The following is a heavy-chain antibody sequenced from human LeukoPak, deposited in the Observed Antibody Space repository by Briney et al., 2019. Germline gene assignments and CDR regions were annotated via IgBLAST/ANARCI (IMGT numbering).Heavy chain of an antibody. V-gene: IGHV4-30-2*02. J-gene: IGHJ3*02. CDR3: ARRNCGGDCGPKGESAFDI. CDR2: IYHSGST. Sequence: TSQTLSLTCTVSGGSISSGGYYWSWIRQPPGKGLEWIGYIYHSGSTYYNPSLKSRVTISVDTSKNQFSLKLSSVTAADTAVYYCARRNCGGDCGPKGESAFDIWGQGTMVTVSS. CDR1: GGSISSGGYY. D-gene: IGHD2-21*01.